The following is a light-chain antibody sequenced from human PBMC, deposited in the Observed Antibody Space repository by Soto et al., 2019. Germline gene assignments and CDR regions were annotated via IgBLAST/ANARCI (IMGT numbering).Light chain of an antibody. V-gene: IGKV3-11*01. CDR3: QQRSNWPLT. Sequence: EIVLTQSPATLSLSPGGRATLSCRASQSITNFLAWYQQKPGQAPRLLIYDASKRATGIPARFSGSGSGTDFTLTISSLEPEDFAVYYCQQRSNWPLTFGGGTKVEIK. CDR1: QSITNF. J-gene: IGKJ4*01. CDR2: DAS.